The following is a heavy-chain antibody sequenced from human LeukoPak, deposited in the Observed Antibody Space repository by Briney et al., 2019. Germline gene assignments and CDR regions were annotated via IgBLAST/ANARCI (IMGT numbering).Heavy chain of an antibody. CDR3: AKATYSSSWNLYFDY. D-gene: IGHD6-13*01. V-gene: IGHV3-74*01. CDR2: IKTDGSGT. Sequence: GSLRLSCAASGFTFSAYWMHWVRQAPGKGLVWVSHIKTDGSGTTYADSVKGRFTISRDNAKNTLYLRMNSLRAEDTAVYYCAKATYSSSWNLYFDYWGQGTLVTVSS. J-gene: IGHJ4*02. CDR1: GFTFSAYW.